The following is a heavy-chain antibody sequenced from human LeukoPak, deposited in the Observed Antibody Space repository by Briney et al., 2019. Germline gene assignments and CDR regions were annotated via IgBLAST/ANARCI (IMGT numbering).Heavy chain of an antibody. V-gene: IGHV4-34*01. CDR1: GGSISSYY. J-gene: IGHJ4*02. Sequence: KPSETLSLTCTVSGGSISSYYWSWIRQPPGKGLEWIGEINHSGSTNYNPSLKSRVTISVDTSKNQFSLKLSSVTAADTAVYYCARERFYGGRGIDYWGQGTLVTVSS. CDR3: ARERFYGGRGIDY. CDR2: INHSGST. D-gene: IGHD4-23*01.